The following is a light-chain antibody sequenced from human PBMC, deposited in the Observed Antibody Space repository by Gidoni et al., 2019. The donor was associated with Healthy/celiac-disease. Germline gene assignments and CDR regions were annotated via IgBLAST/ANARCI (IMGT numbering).Light chain of an antibody. V-gene: IGKV1-33*01. Sequence: DIQMTQSPSSLSASVGDRVTITCQASQDISNYLNWYQQKPGKAPKLLIYDASNLETGVPSKFSGSGSGTDFTFTISSLQPEDIATYYCQQYDNLPVTFXQXTKVEIK. CDR3: QQYDNLPVT. CDR1: QDISNY. CDR2: DAS. J-gene: IGKJ1*01.